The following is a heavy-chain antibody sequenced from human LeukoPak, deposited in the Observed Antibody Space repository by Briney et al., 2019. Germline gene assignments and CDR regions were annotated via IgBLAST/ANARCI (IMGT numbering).Heavy chain of an antibody. CDR3: ARTYGGNLNDAFDI. CDR2: IIPIFGIA. CDR1: GGTFSSYA. Sequence: GSSVKVSCKASGGTFSSYAISWVRQAPGQGLEWMGRIIPIFGIANYAQKFQGRITITADKSTSTAYMELSSLRSEDTAVYYCARTYGGNLNDAFDIWGQGTMVTVSS. V-gene: IGHV1-69*04. D-gene: IGHD4-23*01. J-gene: IGHJ3*02.